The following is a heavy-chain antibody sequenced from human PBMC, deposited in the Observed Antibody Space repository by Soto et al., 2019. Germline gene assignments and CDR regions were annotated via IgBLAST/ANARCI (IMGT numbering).Heavy chain of an antibody. CDR3: ATAHNSGWYFFDY. V-gene: IGHV1-2*02. CDR2: INPNSGGT. J-gene: IGHJ4*02. Sequence: GASVQVSCKASGYTFTGYYMHWVRQAPGQGLEWMGWINPNSGGTNYAETSQGRVTITADTSTGTAYMEVSSLRSDDTAVFYCATAHNSGWYFFDYWGPGTLVTVSS. D-gene: IGHD6-19*01. CDR1: GYTFTGYY.